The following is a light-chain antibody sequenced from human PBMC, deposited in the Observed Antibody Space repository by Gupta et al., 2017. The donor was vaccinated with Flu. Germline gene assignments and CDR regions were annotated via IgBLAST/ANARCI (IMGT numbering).Light chain of an antibody. CDR3: MQALQFPLT. J-gene: IGKJ4*01. CDR2: LGS. Sequence: VTPGEPASISCRSSQSLLYSNGYNYLDWYLQRPGQSPQLLIHLGSTRASGVPDRFSGSGSGTDFTLEISRVDAEDVGVYYCMQALQFPLTFGGGTKVEIK. CDR1: QSLLYSNGYNY. V-gene: IGKV2-28*01.